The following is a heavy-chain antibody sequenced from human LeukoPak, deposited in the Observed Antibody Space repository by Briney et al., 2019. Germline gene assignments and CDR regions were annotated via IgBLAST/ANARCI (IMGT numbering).Heavy chain of an antibody. V-gene: IGHV1-69*04. D-gene: IGHD3-22*01. J-gene: IGHJ5*02. Sequence: SVKVSCKASGGTFSSYAISRVRQAPGQGLEWMGRIIPILGIANYAQKFQGRVTITADKSTSTAYMELSSLRSEDTAVYFCARGLEYYDSSGYYPDPWGQGTLVTVSS. CDR2: IIPILGIA. CDR1: GGTFSSYA. CDR3: ARGLEYYDSSGYYPDP.